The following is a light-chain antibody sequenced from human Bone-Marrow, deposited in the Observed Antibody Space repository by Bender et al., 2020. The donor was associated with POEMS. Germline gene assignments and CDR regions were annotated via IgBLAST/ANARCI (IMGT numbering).Light chain of an antibody. CDR3: QVWDGSTDSSNLQAV. Sequence: SYELTQPPSLSVAPGQTATITCGGHNIASKRVHWYQQRSGQAPILVVYDDSDRPSGIPERFSGSNAGNTATLTISGVEAGDEADYFWQVWDGSTDSSNLQAVFGGGTQLTVL. V-gene: IGLV3-21*02. J-gene: IGLJ7*01. CDR2: DDS. CDR1: NIASKR.